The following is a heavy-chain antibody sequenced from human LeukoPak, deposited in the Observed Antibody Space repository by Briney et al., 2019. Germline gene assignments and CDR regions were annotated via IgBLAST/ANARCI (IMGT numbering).Heavy chain of an antibody. Sequence: PGGSLRLSCAASGFILSDHYMDWVRQAPGRGLEWIARSGNKGTQCTTVYAASVGGRFTISRDDSKSSLYLQMDSLKTEDTAVYYCVRGYNSFDIWGQGTMLTVSS. CDR2: SGNKGTQCTT. CDR1: GFILSDHY. D-gene: IGHD2/OR15-2a*01. V-gene: IGHV3-72*01. CDR3: VRGYNSFDI. J-gene: IGHJ3*02.